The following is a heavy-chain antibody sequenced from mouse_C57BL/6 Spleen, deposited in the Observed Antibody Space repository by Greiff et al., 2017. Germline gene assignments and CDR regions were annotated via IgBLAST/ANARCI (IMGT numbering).Heavy chain of an antibody. CDR2: IYPGDGDT. CDR1: GYAFSSSW. CDR3: ARCDYYGSSLLDY. Sequence: QVQLQQSGPELVKPGASVKISCKASGYAFSSSWMNWVKQRPGKGLEWIGRIYPGDGDTNYNGKFKGKATLTADKSSSTAYMQLSSLTSEDSAVYFCARCDYYGSSLLDYWGQGTTLTVSS. V-gene: IGHV1-82*01. D-gene: IGHD1-1*01. J-gene: IGHJ2*01.